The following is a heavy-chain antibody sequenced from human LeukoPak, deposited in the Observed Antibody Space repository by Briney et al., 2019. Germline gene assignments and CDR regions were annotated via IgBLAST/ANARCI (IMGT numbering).Heavy chain of an antibody. CDR2: FDPEDGET. D-gene: IGHD6-13*01. CDR1: GYTLTELS. V-gene: IGHV1-24*01. J-gene: IGHJ4*02. CDR3: ARDLERGSSSWYPDY. Sequence: GASVKVSCKVSGYTLTELSMHWVRQAPGKGLEWMGGFDPEDGETIYAQKFQGRVTMTEDTSTDTAYMELSSLRSEDTAVYYCARDLERGSSSWYPDYWGQGTLVTVSS.